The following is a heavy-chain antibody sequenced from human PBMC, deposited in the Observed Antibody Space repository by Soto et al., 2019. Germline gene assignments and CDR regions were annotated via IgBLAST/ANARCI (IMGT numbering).Heavy chain of an antibody. V-gene: IGHV4-39*01. D-gene: IGHD5-18*01. CDR2: IYYSGST. Sequence: SETLSLTCTVSGGSISSSSYYWGWIRQPPGKGLEWIGSIYYSGSTYYNPSLKSRVTISVDTSKNQFSLKLSSVTAADTAVYYCARHVEDTAMDTGLPFVYWGQGTLVTVSP. J-gene: IGHJ4*02. CDR3: ARHVEDTAMDTGLPFVY. CDR1: GGSISSSSYY.